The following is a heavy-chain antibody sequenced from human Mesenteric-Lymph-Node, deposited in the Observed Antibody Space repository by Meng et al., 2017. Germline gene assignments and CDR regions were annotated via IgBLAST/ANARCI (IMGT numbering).Heavy chain of an antibody. J-gene: IGHJ4*01. CDR1: GYTFTVYY. CDR2: INPHTGGI. V-gene: IGHV1-2*06. CDR3: AKIGSNHQFDL. D-gene: IGHD4-11*01. Sequence: QVQLVQSGAEVQKPGASVKVSCKASGYTFTVYYMHWVRQAPGQGLEWMGRINPHTGGINYAQEFQGRVAMTRDTSISTAYMELSRLRTDDTAVYYCAKIGSNHQFDLWGHGTLVTVSS.